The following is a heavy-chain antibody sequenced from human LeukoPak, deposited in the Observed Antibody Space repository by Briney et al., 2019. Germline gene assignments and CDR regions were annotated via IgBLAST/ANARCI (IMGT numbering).Heavy chain of an antibody. V-gene: IGHV3-7*03. Sequence: GGSLRLSCVASGFTFSSRDWMTWVRQAPGKGLEWVANIKQDGSEKNYVDSVKGRFTISRDNAKNSVDLQMNSLRAEDTALYYCAKDYAFSMLCPHSWGQGTLVTVSS. CDR1: GFTFSSRDW. J-gene: IGHJ4*02. CDR3: AKDYAFSMLCPHS. CDR2: IKQDGSEK. D-gene: IGHD2-2*01.